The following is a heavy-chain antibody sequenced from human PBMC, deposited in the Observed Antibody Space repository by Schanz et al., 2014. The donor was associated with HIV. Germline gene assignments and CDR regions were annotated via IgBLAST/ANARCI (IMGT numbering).Heavy chain of an antibody. CDR1: GGPFTDFY. J-gene: IGHJ4*02. CDR3: TRNRYQLLPFDF. CDR2: IKPNDGET. Sequence: QVQLVQSGAEVKKPGSSVKVSCKASGGPFTDFYIHWVRQAPGQGLEWVGYIKPNDGETYYARKFRGRVTMTRDTSISSASLELTRLRSDDTAVYFCTRNRYQLLPFDFWGQGTLVTVSS. V-gene: IGHV1-2*02. D-gene: IGHD1-1*01.